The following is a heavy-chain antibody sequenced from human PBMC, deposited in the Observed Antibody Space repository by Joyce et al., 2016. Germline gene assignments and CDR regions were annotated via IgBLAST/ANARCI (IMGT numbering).Heavy chain of an antibody. J-gene: IGHJ4*02. V-gene: IGHV4-39*02. CDR3: ARLGPEYCTSSSCHTDS. CDR2: IFYSGNN. CDR1: GASIDRSGYY. D-gene: IGHD2/OR15-2a*01. Sequence: QLLLRESGPGLLKPSDTLSLSCSVSGASIDRSGYYWGWFRQPPGKGLEWIGSIFYSGNNHQNPSLNSRVTISVDASSNHFSLTLKSVTAADTAVYYCARLGPEYCTSSSCHTDSWGQGTLVIVSS.